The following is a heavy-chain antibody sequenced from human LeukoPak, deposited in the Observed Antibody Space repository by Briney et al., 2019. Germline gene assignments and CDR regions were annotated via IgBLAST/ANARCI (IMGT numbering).Heavy chain of an antibody. CDR3: TRGPPDGSGNYYPGDF. CDR2: IRQDGSER. Sequence: GGSLRLSCAASGFIFSGYWMSWVRQAPGKGLEWVANIRQDGSERFYVDSVKGRFTISRDNARNSLYLQMNSLRVEDTAVYYCTRGPPDGSGNYYPGDFWGQGTLVTVSS. CDR1: GFIFSGYW. D-gene: IGHD3-10*01. V-gene: IGHV3-7*01. J-gene: IGHJ4*02.